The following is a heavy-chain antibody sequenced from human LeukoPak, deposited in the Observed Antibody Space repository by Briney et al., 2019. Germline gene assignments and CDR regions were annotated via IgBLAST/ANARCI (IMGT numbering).Heavy chain of an antibody. D-gene: IGHD1-26*01. CDR2: IGTLGDT. CDR3: ARVDGLSGNYYFDY. CDR1: GFNFSMYD. J-gene: IGHJ4*02. Sequence: GGSLRLSCAASGFNFSMYDMHWIRQTTGRGLEWVSAIGTLGDTYYPDSVEGRFTISRENATNSLYPQMNSLRVGDTAVYYCARVDGLSGNYYFDYWGQGTLVTVSS. V-gene: IGHV3-13*01.